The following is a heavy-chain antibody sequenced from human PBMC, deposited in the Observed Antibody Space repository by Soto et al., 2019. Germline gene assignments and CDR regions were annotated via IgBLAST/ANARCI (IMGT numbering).Heavy chain of an antibody. CDR1: GGSISSNAYY. V-gene: IGHV4-39*01. J-gene: IGHJ4*02. D-gene: IGHD1-26*01. CDR2: VYYSGSA. Sequence: SETLSLTCTVSGGSISSNAYYWGWIRQPPGKGLEWIGSVYYSGSASYNPSLKSRLTMSVDTSKNQFSLRLISVTAADTAVYYCARRPKRGSYSWCFDYWGQGTLVTAPQ. CDR3: ARRPKRGSYSWCFDY.